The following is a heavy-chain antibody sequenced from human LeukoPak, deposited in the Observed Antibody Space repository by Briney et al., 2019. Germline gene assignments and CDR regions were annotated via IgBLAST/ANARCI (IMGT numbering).Heavy chain of an antibody. J-gene: IGHJ4*02. V-gene: IGHV4-34*01. D-gene: IGHD2-15*01. CDR2: INHSGST. Sequence: PSETLSLTCAVYGGSFSGYYWSWIRQPPGKGLEWTGEINHSGSTNYNPSLKSRVTISVDTSKNQFSLKLSSVTAADTAVYYCAGFLPNIVVVVAATWPYFDYWGQGTLVTVSS. CDR1: GGSFSGYY. CDR3: AGFLPNIVVVVAATWPYFDY.